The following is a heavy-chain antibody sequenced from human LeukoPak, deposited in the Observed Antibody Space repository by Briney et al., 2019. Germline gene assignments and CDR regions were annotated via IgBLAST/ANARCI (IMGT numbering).Heavy chain of an antibody. CDR2: ISGSGRTI. CDR1: GFTFSSYE. V-gene: IGHV3-48*03. Sequence: PGGSLRLSCEASGFTFSSYEMNWVRQAPGKGLEWISYISGSGRTIDYADSVKGRFTISRENAKNSLYLQMNSLRAGDTAVYYCARAAYSSTWYSRYFDLWGRGTLVTVSS. D-gene: IGHD6-13*01. J-gene: IGHJ2*01. CDR3: ARAAYSSTWYSRYFDL.